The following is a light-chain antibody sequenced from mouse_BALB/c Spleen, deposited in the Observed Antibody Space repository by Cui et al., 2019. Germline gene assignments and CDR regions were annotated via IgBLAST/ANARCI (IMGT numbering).Light chain of an antibody. CDR1: QHVGTA. Sequence: DIVMTQSHKFMSTSVGDRVSITCKASQHVGTAVAWYQQKPGQSPRLLIYWASTRHTGVPDRFTGSGSGTDFTLTISNVQSEDLADYFCQQYSSFPWTFGENTKLEIK. V-gene: IGKV6-23*01. CDR2: WAS. CDR3: QQYSSFPWT. J-gene: IGKJ1*01.